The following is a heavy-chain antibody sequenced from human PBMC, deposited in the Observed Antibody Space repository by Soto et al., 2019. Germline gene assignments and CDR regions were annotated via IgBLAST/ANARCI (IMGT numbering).Heavy chain of an antibody. CDR3: ARVFRDGNDY. CDR1: GGSFSGYY. CDR2: INHSGST. Sequence: PSETLSLTCAVYGGSFSGYYWSWIRQPPGKGLEWIGEINHSGSTNYNPSLKSRVTISVDTSKNQFSLKLSSVTAADTAVYYCARVFRDGNDYCGQGTMVTV. J-gene: IGHJ4*02. V-gene: IGHV4-34*01. D-gene: IGHD1-1*01.